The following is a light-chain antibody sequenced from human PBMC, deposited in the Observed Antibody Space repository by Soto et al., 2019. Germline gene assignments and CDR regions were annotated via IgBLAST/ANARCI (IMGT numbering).Light chain of an antibody. Sequence: AIQMTQSPSSLSASVGDRVTITCRASQGIRNDLGWYQQKPGKAPKLLIDAASSLQSGVPSRFSGSGSGTDLTLTISSLQPEDFATYYCLQDYNYPYTFGQGTKLEIK. CDR2: AAS. CDR3: LQDYNYPYT. J-gene: IGKJ2*01. V-gene: IGKV1-6*01. CDR1: QGIRND.